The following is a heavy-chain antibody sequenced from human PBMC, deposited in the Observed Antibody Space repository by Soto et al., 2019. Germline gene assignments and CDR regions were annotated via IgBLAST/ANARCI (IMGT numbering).Heavy chain of an antibody. Sequence: QVQLQQWGAGLLKPSETLSLTCAVSGGSFSGYYWSWIRQPPGKGLEWIGEISHSGSTNYNPSLKRRVTISVDTSKNQFSLKLSSVTAADTAVYYCARGGSRSGLNWFDPWGQGTLVTVSS. J-gene: IGHJ5*02. CDR1: GGSFSGYY. CDR2: ISHSGST. CDR3: ARGGSRSGLNWFDP. D-gene: IGHD3-3*01. V-gene: IGHV4-34*01.